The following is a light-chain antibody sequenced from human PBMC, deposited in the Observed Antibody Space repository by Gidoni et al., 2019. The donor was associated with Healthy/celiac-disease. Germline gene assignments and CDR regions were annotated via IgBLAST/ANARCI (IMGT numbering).Light chain of an antibody. J-gene: IGLJ2*01. CDR3: SSYTSSITVV. Sequence: SSLPPPASLSRSPARSLTISCTGTSSDVGGYNDASWYQQHPGKAPKLMIYEVSNRPSGVPDRFSGSKSGNTASLTISGLQAEDEADYYCSSYTSSITVVFGGGTKLTVL. V-gene: IGLV2-14*01. CDR1: SSDVGGYND. CDR2: EVS.